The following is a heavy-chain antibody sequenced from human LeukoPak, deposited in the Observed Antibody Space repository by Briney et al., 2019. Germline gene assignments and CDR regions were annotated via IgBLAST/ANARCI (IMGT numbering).Heavy chain of an antibody. V-gene: IGHV3-7*01. Sequence: GGSLRLSCAASGFTFSSYAMSWVRQAPGKGLEWVANINQDGSERHYVGSVQGRFTISRDNSKNTLYLQMNSLRAEDTAVYYCARGGPAAGRFDYWGQGTLVTVSS. CDR1: GFTFSSYA. CDR2: INQDGSER. CDR3: ARGGPAAGRFDY. J-gene: IGHJ4*02. D-gene: IGHD6-13*01.